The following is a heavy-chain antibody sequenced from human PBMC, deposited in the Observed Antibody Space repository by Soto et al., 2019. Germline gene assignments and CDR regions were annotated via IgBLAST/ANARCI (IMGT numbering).Heavy chain of an antibody. V-gene: IGHV3-30-3*01. J-gene: IGHJ4*02. CDR2: ISYDGSNK. CDR1: GFTFSSYA. D-gene: IGHD6-19*01. Sequence: QVQLVESGGGVGQPGRSLRLSCAASGFTFSSYAMHWVRQAPGKGLEWVAVISYDGSNKYYEDSVKGRFTISRDNSKNTLYLQMNSLRAEDTALYYCARKGVAGNDYWGQGTLVTVSS. CDR3: ARKGVAGNDY.